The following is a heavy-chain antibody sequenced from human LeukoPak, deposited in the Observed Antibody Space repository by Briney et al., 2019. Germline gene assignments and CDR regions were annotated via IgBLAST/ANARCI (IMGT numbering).Heavy chain of an antibody. Sequence: SETLSLTCTVSGGSISSSSYYWGGIRQPPGKGLEWIGSIYYSGSTYYNPSLKSRVTISVDTSKNQFSLKLSSVTAADTAVYYCAREDDYVWGSPFDYWGQGTLVTVSS. J-gene: IGHJ4*02. CDR1: GGSISSSSYY. D-gene: IGHD3-16*01. CDR2: IYYSGST. CDR3: AREDDYVWGSPFDY. V-gene: IGHV4-39*07.